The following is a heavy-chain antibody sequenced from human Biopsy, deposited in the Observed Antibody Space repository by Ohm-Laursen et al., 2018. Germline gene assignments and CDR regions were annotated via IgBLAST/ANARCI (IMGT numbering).Heavy chain of an antibody. J-gene: IGHJ4*02. CDR2: LSGSGGTT. V-gene: IGHV3-23*01. D-gene: IGHD2-15*01. CDR3: AKTFHGSSFLYDY. Sequence: SLRLSCTASGFTFNVYSIVWVRQAPGKGLEWVSVLSGSGGTTYYADSVKGRFTISRDNSKNTLYLQMNSLTAEDTAVYYCAKTFHGSSFLYDYWGQGTLVTVSS. CDR1: GFTFNVYS.